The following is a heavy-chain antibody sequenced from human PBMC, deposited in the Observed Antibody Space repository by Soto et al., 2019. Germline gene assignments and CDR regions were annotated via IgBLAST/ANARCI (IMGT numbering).Heavy chain of an antibody. V-gene: IGHV3-30-3*01. CDR2: ISYDGSNK. CDR1: GFTFSSYA. CDR3: ARGGVAYYYDHKGGMDV. D-gene: IGHD3-22*01. Sequence: QVQLVESGGGVVQPGRSLRLSCAASGFTFSSYAMHWVRQAPGKGLEWVAVISYDGSNKYYADSVKGRFTISRDNSKNTLDLQMNSPRAEDTAVYYCARGGVAYYYDHKGGMDVWGQGTTVTVSS. J-gene: IGHJ6*02.